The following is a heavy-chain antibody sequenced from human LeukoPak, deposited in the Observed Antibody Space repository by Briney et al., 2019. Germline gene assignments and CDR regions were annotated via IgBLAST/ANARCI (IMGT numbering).Heavy chain of an antibody. CDR3: ARDQHYYVAMDV. CDR1: GFTFSSYA. V-gene: IGHV3-23*01. Sequence: QPGWSLRLSCTASGFTFSSYAMNWVRQAPGQGLEGVSSIGSDNKPHYSESVKGRFAISRDNSKSMLFLQLNSLRAEDTALYYCARDQHYYVAMDVWGQGTTVTVSS. J-gene: IGHJ6*02. D-gene: IGHD3-10*02. CDR2: IGSDNKP.